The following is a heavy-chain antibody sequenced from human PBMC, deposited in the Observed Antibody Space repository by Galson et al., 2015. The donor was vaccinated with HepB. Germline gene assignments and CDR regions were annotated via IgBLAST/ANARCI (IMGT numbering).Heavy chain of an antibody. CDR1: GFSLSTEGMC. D-gene: IGHD6-19*01. CDR3: ARNKQWLVPNYYYYYGMDV. CDR2: IDWENNK. Sequence: PALVKPTQTLTLTCTFSGFSLSTEGMCVSWIRQPPGKALEFLARIDWENNKYYSTSLKTRLTVSRDTSKNQVVLTMTNMDPVDTATYFCARNKQWLVPNYYYYYGMDVWGQGTTVTVSS. V-gene: IGHV2-70*11. J-gene: IGHJ6*02.